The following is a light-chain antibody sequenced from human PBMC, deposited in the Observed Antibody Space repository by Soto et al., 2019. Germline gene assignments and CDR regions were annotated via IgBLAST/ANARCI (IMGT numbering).Light chain of an antibody. CDR1: QSVSSSF. CDR3: QQYGSSPLT. Sequence: EIVLTQSPGTLSLSPGERATLSCRASQSVSSSFLAWYQQKPGQAPRLLIYGASSRATGIPDWFSGSGSWTDFTLNISSMEPEEVAVYYCQQYGSSPLTFGGGTKVEIK. V-gene: IGKV3-20*01. J-gene: IGKJ4*01. CDR2: GAS.